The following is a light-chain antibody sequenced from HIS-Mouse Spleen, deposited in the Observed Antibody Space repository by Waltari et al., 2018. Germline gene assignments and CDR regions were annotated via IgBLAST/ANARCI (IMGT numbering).Light chain of an antibody. Sequence: QSALTQPASVPGSPGPSITISSTGISRDFGRYNLLPWYQHHPGKAPKLTMYEGSKGPAGVSNRFAGSKSGNTASLTISGLQAEDEADYYCCSYAGSSSWVFGGGTKLTVL. CDR1: SRDFGRYNL. V-gene: IGLV2-23*01. CDR3: CSYAGSSSWV. J-gene: IGLJ3*02. CDR2: EGS.